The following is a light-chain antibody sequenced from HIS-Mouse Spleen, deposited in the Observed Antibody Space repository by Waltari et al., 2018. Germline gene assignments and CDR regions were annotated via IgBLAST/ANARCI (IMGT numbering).Light chain of an antibody. V-gene: IGLV4-60*03. CDR2: LEGSGSY. CDR3: ETWDSNFWV. CDR1: SGHSTYI. Sequence: QPVLTQSSSASASLASSVKLTCTLTSGHSTYIIAWHQQQPGKAPRYLMKLEGSGSYNKGSGVPDRFSGSGSGADRYLTISNLQSEDEADYYCETWDSNFWVFGGGTKLTVL. J-gene: IGLJ3*02.